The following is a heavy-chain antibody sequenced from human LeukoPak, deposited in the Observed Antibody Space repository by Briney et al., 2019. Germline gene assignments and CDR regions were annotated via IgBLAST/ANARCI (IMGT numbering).Heavy chain of an antibody. J-gene: IGHJ6*03. CDR2: IYYTGNT. CDR3: ARSSGKWSGDYYYHYMDV. D-gene: IGHD3-3*01. CDR1: GGSISSSSYY. V-gene: IGHV4-39*07. Sequence: PSETLSLTCTVSGGSISSSSYYWGWIRQPLGKGLEWIGSIYYTGNTYYNPSLKSRVTISVDTSKNQFSLKLSSVTAADTAVYYCARSSGKWSGDYYYHYMDVWGRGTTVTISS.